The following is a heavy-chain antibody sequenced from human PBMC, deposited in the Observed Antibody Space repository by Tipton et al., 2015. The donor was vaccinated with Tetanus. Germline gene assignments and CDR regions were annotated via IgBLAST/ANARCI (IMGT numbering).Heavy chain of an antibody. D-gene: IGHD2-21*01. CDR1: GGSVSSYY. CDR2: IYYTGST. J-gene: IGHJ6*02. V-gene: IGHV4-59*02. CDR3: ARLTGHSMDVVDYYYFGMDV. Sequence: TLSLTCTVSGGSVSSYYWTWFRQPPGKGLEWIGYIYYTGSTNYNPSLKSGVTISLDTSKNQFSLKLTSVSAADTAVYYCARLTGHSMDVVDYYYFGMDVWGQGTKVTVSS.